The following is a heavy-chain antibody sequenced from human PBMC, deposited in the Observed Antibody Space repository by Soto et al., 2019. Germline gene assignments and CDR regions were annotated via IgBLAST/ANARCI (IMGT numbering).Heavy chain of an antibody. Sequence: PQRCLRLSCAASGFTFSTYGMHWVRQAPGKGLEWVAVIWYDGSNKYYSDSVKGRFTISRDNSKNTLYLQMNRLRGEDTDVYYCARDRGYCSGGSCYSCYCYYGMDGWGQGTPF. CDR3: ARDRGYCSGGSCYSCYCYYGMDG. D-gene: IGHD2-15*01. CDR2: IWYDGSNK. CDR1: GFTFSTYG. J-gene: IGHJ6*02. V-gene: IGHV3-33*01.